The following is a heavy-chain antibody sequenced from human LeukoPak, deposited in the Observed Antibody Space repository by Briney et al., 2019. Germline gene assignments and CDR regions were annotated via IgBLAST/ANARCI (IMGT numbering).Heavy chain of an antibody. CDR2: IYTSGST. V-gene: IGHV4-4*09. CDR3: ARRAESSSWYVWFDP. CDR1: GGSISSYY. Sequence: PSETLSLTCTVSGGSISSYYWSWIRQPPGKGLEWIGYIYTSGSTNYNPSLKSRVTISVDTSKNQFSLKLSSVTAADTAVYYCARRAESSSWYVWFDPWGQGTLVTVSS. J-gene: IGHJ5*02. D-gene: IGHD6-13*01.